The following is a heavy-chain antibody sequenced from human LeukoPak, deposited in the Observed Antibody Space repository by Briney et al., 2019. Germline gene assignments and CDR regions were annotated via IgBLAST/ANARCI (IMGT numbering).Heavy chain of an antibody. Sequence: GGSLRLSCAASGFTFSSYGMHWVRQAPGKGLEWVAVIWYDGSNKYYADSVKGRFTISRDNSKNTLYLQMNSLRAEDTAVYYCARGDHYYGSGSYYKARYNWFDPWGQGTLVTVSS. V-gene: IGHV3-33*01. J-gene: IGHJ5*02. CDR2: IWYDGSNK. CDR1: GFTFSSYG. D-gene: IGHD3-10*01. CDR3: ARGDHYYGSGSYYKARYNWFDP.